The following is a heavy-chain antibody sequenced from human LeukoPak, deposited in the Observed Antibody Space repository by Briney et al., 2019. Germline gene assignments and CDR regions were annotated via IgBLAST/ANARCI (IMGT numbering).Heavy chain of an antibody. Sequence: PGGSLRLSCGASGFTVGNNYMTWVRQAPGRGLEWVSVIYGDGSTFYADSVKGRFTISRDNFKNTLYLQMNSLRAEDTAVYFCARELWGHCSTISCPLGYWGQGTLVTVSS. CDR3: ARELWGHCSTISCPLGY. J-gene: IGHJ4*02. CDR2: IYGDGST. V-gene: IGHV3-66*01. D-gene: IGHD2-2*01. CDR1: GFTVGNNY.